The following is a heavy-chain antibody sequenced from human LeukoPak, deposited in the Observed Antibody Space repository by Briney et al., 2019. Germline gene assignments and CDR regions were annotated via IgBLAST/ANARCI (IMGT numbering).Heavy chain of an antibody. D-gene: IGHD3-10*01. CDR1: GGSVNSVTYY. V-gene: IGHV4-39*01. Sequence: STTLSLTCAVSGGSVNSVTYYWPWVPQPPGKGLDWIESIYQGESTYSNPSLESRVSMSVDTSKNQFSLRLTSVTAADTAVYYCARHEANYYYYYMDVWGEGTTVTVSS. J-gene: IGHJ6*03. CDR2: IYQGEST. CDR3: ARHEANYYYYYMDV.